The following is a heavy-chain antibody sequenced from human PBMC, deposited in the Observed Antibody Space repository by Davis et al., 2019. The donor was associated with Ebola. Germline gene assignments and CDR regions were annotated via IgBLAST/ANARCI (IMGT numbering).Heavy chain of an antibody. CDR1: GFTFRSYW. V-gene: IGHV3-74*01. Sequence: PGGSLRLSCSASGFTFRSYWISCVRQAFGKGLVWVSRIKSDGISTSYADSVKGRFTISRDNAKNTLYLQMNSLRAEDTAVYYCARGATVTTTPLDYWGQGTLVTVSS. J-gene: IGHJ4*02. D-gene: IGHD4-11*01. CDR2: IKSDGIST. CDR3: ARGATVTTTPLDY.